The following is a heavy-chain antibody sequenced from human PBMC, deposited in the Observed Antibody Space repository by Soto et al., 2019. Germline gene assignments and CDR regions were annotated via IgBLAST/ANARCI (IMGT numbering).Heavy chain of an antibody. CDR3: ARGLHYDILTGYSAPHWFDP. V-gene: IGHV4-34*01. Sequence: SETLSLTCAVYGGSFSGYYWSWIRQPPGKGLEWIGEINHSGSTNYNPSLKSRVTISVDTSKNQFSLKLSSVTAADTAVYYCARGLHYDILTGYSAPHWFDPWGQGTLVTAPQ. CDR1: GGSFSGYY. CDR2: INHSGST. J-gene: IGHJ5*02. D-gene: IGHD3-9*01.